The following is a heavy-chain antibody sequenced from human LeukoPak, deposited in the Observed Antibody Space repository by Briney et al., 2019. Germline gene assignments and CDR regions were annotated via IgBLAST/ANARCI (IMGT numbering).Heavy chain of an antibody. CDR2: IAGNGGGI. V-gene: IGHV3-64*02. Sequence: GGSLRLSCAASGFTFSNYAMHWVRQAPGKGLEYVSSIAGNGGGIFYADSVKGRFTISRDNAKNTLYLQMGSLRVEDMAVYYCARDLSSDQMLYVNCGQETLFTVSS. J-gene: IGHJ4*02. CDR3: ARDLSSDQMLYVN. D-gene: IGHD2-2*02. CDR1: GFTFSNYA.